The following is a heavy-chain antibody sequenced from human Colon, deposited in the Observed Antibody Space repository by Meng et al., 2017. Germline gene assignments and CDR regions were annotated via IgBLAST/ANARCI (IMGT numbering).Heavy chain of an antibody. CDR1: GGSISRSDW. J-gene: IGHJ4*02. Sequence: QVQCRESGPIRVQPSETLSLTCAVSGGSISRSDWWSWVRQPPGKGLEWIGETSHSGSTNYSPSLKSRVTISLDKSKNQLSLKLNSVTAADTAVYYCASSDYYRSDYWGQGTLVTVSS. D-gene: IGHD3-22*01. CDR2: TSHSGST. CDR3: ASSDYYRSDY. V-gene: IGHV4-4*02.